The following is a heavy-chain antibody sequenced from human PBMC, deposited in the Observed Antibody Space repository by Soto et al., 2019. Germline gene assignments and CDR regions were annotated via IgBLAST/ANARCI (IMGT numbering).Heavy chain of an antibody. CDR3: ARHNYGSGSTYFDY. J-gene: IGHJ4*02. V-gene: IGHV4-59*08. CDR1: GGSISSYY. Sequence: QVQLQESGPGLVKPSETLSLTCTVSGGSISSYYWSWIRQPPGKGLEWIGYIYYSGSTNYNPSLKSRDTISVDTSKNQCSLKLNSMTAADTAVYYCARHNYGSGSTYFDYWGQGTLVTVSS. D-gene: IGHD3-10*01. CDR2: IYYSGST.